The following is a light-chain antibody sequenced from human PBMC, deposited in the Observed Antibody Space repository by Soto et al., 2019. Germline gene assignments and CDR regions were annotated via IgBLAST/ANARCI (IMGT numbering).Light chain of an antibody. CDR2: DVT. Sequence: QSVLTQPRSVSGSPGQSVTISCTGTSSDVGDYNYVSWYQQHPGKAPKLMIYDVTKRPSGVPDRFSGSKSGNTASLTISGLQAEDEADYYCCSYAGSYNWVFGGGTKLTVL. V-gene: IGLV2-11*01. CDR3: CSYAGSYNWV. J-gene: IGLJ3*02. CDR1: SSDVGDYNY.